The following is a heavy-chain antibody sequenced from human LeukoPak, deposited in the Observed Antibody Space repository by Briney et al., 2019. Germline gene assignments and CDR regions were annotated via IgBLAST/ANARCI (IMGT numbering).Heavy chain of an antibody. V-gene: IGHV3-20*04. CDR3: ARDHDYGDYVGDY. CDR2: INWNGGST. CDR1: GFTFSNAW. Sequence: PGGSLRLSCAASGFTFSNAWMSWVRHAPGKGLEWVSGINWNGGSTGYADSVKGRFTISRDNAKNSLYLQMNSLRAEDTALYYCARDHDYGDYVGDYWGQGTLVTVSS. J-gene: IGHJ4*02. D-gene: IGHD4-17*01.